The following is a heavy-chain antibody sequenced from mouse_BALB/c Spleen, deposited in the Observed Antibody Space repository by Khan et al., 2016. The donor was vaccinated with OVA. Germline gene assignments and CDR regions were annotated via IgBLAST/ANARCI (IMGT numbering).Heavy chain of an antibody. Sequence: VQLQQSGPELMKPGASVKISCKASGYSFTTYYIHWMKQSHGKTLEWIGYIDPFNGGTTYNQKFKGKATLTVDKSSSTAYMHLSSLTSEDSAVYYCASHGSTSWFGYWGQGTLVTVSA. CDR3: ASHGSTSWFGY. V-gene: IGHV1S135*01. D-gene: IGHD1-1*01. CDR2: IDPFNGGT. CDR1: GYSFTTYY. J-gene: IGHJ3*02.